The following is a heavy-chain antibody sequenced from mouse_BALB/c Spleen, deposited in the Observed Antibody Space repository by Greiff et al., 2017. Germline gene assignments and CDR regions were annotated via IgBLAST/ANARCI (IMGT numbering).Heavy chain of an antibody. D-gene: IGHD2-1*01. CDR3: SRRDGNYDAMDY. CDR1: GYTFTSYG. V-gene: IGHV1-69*02. CDR2: IDPSDSST. Sequence: VQLQQPGAGLVKPGASVKLSCKASGYTFTSYGMPWVRQRPGQGLEWIGEIDPSDSSTNYNQKFKGKATLTVDKSSSTAYMQLSSLTSEDSAVYYCSRRDGNYDAMDYWGQGTSVTVSS. J-gene: IGHJ4*01.